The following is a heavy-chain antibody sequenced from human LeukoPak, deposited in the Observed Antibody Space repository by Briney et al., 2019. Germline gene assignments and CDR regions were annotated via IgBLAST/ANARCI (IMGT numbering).Heavy chain of an antibody. CDR2: IYTSGST. J-gene: IGHJ3*02. D-gene: IGHD3-10*01. V-gene: IGHV4-4*07. CDR3: ARERLNVLLWFGENDAFDI. Sequence: SETLSLTCIVSGGSISSYYWSWIRQPAGKGLEWIGRIYTSGSTNYNPSLKSRVTMSVDTSKNQFSLKLSSVTAADTAVYYCARERLNVLLWFGENDAFDIWGQGTMVTVSS. CDR1: GGSISSYY.